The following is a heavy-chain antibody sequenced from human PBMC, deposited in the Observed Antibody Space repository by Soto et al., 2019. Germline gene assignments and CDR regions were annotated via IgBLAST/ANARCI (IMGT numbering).Heavy chain of an antibody. CDR1: GGSISSGGYY. V-gene: IGHV4-31*03. CDR3: ARGYSXDFWSGLFSDRTYYFDY. D-gene: IGHD3-3*01. CDR2: IYYSGST. J-gene: IGHJ4*02. Sequence: PSETLSLTCTVSGGSISSGGYYWSWIRQHPGKGLEWIGYIYYSGSTYYNPSLKSRVTISVDTSKNQFSLKLSSVTAADTAVYYCARGYSXDFWSGLFSDRTYYFDYWGQGTLVTVSS.